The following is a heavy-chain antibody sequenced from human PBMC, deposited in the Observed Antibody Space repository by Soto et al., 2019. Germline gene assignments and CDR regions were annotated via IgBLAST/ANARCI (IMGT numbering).Heavy chain of an antibody. J-gene: IGHJ6*02. CDR3: ASYYGSGSLYYYYYGMDV. V-gene: IGHV1-3*01. CDR2: INAGNGNT. D-gene: IGHD3-10*01. Sequence: ASVKVSCKASGYTFTSYAMHWVRQAPGQRLEWMGWINAGNGNTKYSQKFQGRVTITRDTSASTAYMELSSLRSEDTAVYYCASYYGSGSLYYYYYGMDVWGQGTTVTVSS. CDR1: GYTFTSYA.